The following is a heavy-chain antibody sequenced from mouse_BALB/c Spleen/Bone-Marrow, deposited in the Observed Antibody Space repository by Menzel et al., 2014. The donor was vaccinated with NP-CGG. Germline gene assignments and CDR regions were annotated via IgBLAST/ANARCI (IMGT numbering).Heavy chain of an antibody. Sequence: VQLQQSGPGLVAPSQSLSIPCTVSGFPLTSYGVHWVRQPPGKGLEWLGVIWAGGSTNYNSALVSRLSISKDNSKSQVFLKMNSLQTDDTAMYYCARDYYGSLYAMDYWGQGTSVTVSS. J-gene: IGHJ4*01. V-gene: IGHV2-9*02. CDR2: IWAGGST. CDR3: ARDYYGSLYAMDY. D-gene: IGHD1-1*01. CDR1: GFPLTSYG.